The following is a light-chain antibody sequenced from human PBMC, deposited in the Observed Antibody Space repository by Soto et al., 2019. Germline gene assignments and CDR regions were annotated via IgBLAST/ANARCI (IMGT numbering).Light chain of an antibody. CDR1: TGDVTTGHY. CDR2: DTS. J-gene: IGLJ2*01. CDR3: LLFYSGVQI. V-gene: IGLV7-46*01. Sequence: QAVVTQEPSLTVSPGGSVTHTCGSSTGDVTTGHYPYWFQQKPGQAPRALIYDTSDKHSWTPARFSGSLLGGKAALALSGAQPEDEAEYYCLLFYSGVQIFGGGTKLTVL.